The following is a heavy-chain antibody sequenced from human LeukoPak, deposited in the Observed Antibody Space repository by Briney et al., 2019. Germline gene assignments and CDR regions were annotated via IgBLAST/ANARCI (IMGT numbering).Heavy chain of an antibody. CDR3: AKVYSSGLDY. CDR1: GFSFSSYG. J-gene: IGHJ4*02. CDR2: IRYDGSNK. Sequence: GGSLRLSCTASGFSFSSYGMHWVRQAQAKGLERVTLIRYDGSNKHYADSVKGRFTVSRDNSKNTLYLQMNSLRAEDTAVYYCAKVYSSGLDYWGQGTLVTVSS. V-gene: IGHV3-30*02. D-gene: IGHD6-19*01.